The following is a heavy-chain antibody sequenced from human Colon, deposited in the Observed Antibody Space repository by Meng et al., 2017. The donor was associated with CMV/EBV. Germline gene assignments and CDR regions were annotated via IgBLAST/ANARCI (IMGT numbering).Heavy chain of an antibody. Sequence: GEFLKISCAASGFTFSSYWMSWVRQAPGKGLEWVANIKQDGSEKYYVDSVKGRFTISRDNAKNSLYLQMNSLRAEDTAIYYCARDGVVVLGATRDWGQGTLVTVSS. J-gene: IGHJ4*02. V-gene: IGHV3-7*03. D-gene: IGHD2-15*01. CDR2: IKQDGSEK. CDR1: GFTFSSYW. CDR3: ARDGVVVLGATRD.